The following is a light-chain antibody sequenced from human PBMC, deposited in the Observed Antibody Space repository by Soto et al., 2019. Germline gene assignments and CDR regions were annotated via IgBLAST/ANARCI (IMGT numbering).Light chain of an antibody. V-gene: IGKV3-20*01. CDR3: QQYGSSPPYT. CDR1: QSISSSY. J-gene: IGKJ2*01. Sequence: IVLTQSPGTLSLSPGERATLSCRASQSISSSYLAWYKQRPGQAPRLLISAASSRAAGIPDRFSGSESGTDFTLTISSLEPDDVAVYYCQQYGSSPPYTCGQGTKLE. CDR2: AAS.